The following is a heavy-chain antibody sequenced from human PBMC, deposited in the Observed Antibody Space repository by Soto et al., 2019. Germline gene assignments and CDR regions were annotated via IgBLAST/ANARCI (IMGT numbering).Heavy chain of an antibody. V-gene: IGHV3-33*01. CDR1: GFTFSSYG. Sequence: QVQLVESGGGVVQPGRSLRLSCAASGFTFSSYGMHWVRQAPGKGLEWVAVIWYDGSNKYYADSVKGRFTISRDNSKNTLYLQMNSLKAEDTGVYYCARGNYGDYVILFDYWGQGTLVTVSS. CDR2: IWYDGSNK. J-gene: IGHJ4*02. D-gene: IGHD4-17*01. CDR3: ARGNYGDYVILFDY.